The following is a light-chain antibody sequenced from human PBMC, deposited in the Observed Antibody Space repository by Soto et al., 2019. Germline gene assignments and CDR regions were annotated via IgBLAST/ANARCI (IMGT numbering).Light chain of an antibody. V-gene: IGKV3D-15*01. CDR1: QRVSSN. Sequence: EIVMTQSPATLSVSPGERATLSCRASQRVSSNLAWYQQKPGQAPRLLIYGASTRATDIPARFSGSGSGTEFTLTINGLQSEDFAVYYCQQYDNWPPVTFGQGTKVEI. J-gene: IGKJ1*01. CDR2: GAS. CDR3: QQYDNWPPVT.